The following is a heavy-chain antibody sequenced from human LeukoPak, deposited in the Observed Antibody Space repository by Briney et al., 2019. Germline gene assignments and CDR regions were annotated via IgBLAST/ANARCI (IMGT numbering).Heavy chain of an antibody. CDR3: ARHVGFITMVRGVINNNWFDP. CDR2: IYYSGST. J-gene: IGHJ5*02. CDR1: GGAISGYY. V-gene: IGHV4-59*01. D-gene: IGHD3-10*01. Sequence: SETLSLTCTVSGGAISGYYWSWIRQPPGKGLEWMGYIYYSGSTDYTPSLKSRVTISVDTSKNQFSLKLSSVTAADTAVYYCARHVGFITMVRGVINNNWFDPWGQGTLVTVSS.